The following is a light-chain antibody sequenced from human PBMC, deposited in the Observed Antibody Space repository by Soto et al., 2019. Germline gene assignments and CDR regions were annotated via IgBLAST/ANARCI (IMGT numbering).Light chain of an antibody. CDR2: DAS. CDR1: QSLNARY. V-gene: IGKV3-20*01. CDR3: QQYGGSPRT. Sequence: EIVLTQSLGTLSLSPWERDKLYCRASQSLNARYLAWYQVKPGQAPRLLIYDASSRATGIPDRFSGSGSGTDFTLTISRLEPEDFAVYYCQQYGGSPRTFGQGAKVDIK. J-gene: IGKJ1*01.